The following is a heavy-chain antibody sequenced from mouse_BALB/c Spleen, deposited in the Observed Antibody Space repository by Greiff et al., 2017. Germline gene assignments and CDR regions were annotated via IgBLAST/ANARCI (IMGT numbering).Heavy chain of an antibody. Sequence: EVKLVESGGGLVQPGGSLKLSCAASGFTFSSYTMSWVRQTPEKRLEWVAYISNGGGSTYYPDTVKGRFTISRDNAKNTLYLQMSSLKSEDTAMYYCARQTIYYYAMDYWGQGTSVTVSS. CDR1: GFTFSSYT. CDR2: ISNGGGST. J-gene: IGHJ4*01. V-gene: IGHV5-12-2*01. CDR3: ARQTIYYYAMDY. D-gene: IGHD2-12*01.